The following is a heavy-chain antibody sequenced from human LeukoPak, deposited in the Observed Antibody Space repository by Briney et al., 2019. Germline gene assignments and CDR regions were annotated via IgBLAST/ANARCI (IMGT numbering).Heavy chain of an antibody. V-gene: IGHV4-39*07. Sequence: SETLSLTCTVSGGSISSSSYYWGWIRQSPGKGLEWIGSIYYSGSTYYNPSLKSRVTISVDTSKNQFSLKLSSVTAADTAVYYCARDGDSWYMDVWGKGTTVTVSS. D-gene: IGHD7-27*01. J-gene: IGHJ6*03. CDR3: ARDGDSWYMDV. CDR1: GGSISSSSYY. CDR2: IYYSGST.